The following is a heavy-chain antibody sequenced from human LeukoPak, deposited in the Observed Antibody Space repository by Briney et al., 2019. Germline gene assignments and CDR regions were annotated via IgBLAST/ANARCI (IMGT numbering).Heavy chain of an antibody. V-gene: IGHV1-2*02. CDR1: GYTFTGYY. D-gene: IGHD3-10*01. J-gene: IGHJ4*02. CDR3: ARDQYYYGSGSYLDY. CDR2: INPNSGGT. Sequence: ASVKVSCKASGYTFTGYYIHWVRRAPGQGLEWMGWINPNSGGTNYAQKFQGRVTMTRDTPISTAYMELSRLRSDDTAVYYCARDQYYYGSGSYLDYWGQGTLVTVSS.